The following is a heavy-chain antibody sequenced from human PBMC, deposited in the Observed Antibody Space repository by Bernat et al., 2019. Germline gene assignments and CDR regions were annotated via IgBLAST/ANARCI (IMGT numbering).Heavy chain of an antibody. D-gene: IGHD3-22*01. CDR2: IIPIFGTA. CDR1: GGTFSSYA. Sequence: VQLVQSGAEVKKPGSSVKVSCKASGGTFSSYAISWVRQAPGQGLEWMGGIIPIFGTANYAQKFQGRVTITADESTSTAYMELSSLRSEDTAVYYCARLGYYYDSSGYYNWFDPWGQGTLVTVSS. V-gene: IGHV1-69*01. CDR3: ARLGYYYDSSGYYNWFDP. J-gene: IGHJ5*02.